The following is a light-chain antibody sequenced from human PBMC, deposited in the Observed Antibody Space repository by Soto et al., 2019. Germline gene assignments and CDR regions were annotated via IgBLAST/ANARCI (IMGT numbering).Light chain of an antibody. J-gene: IGLJ1*01. CDR2: DVS. Sequence: QSVLTQPRSVSGSPGQSVTISCTGTSSDVGGYNYVSWYQQFPGKAPKLMIYDVSKRPSGVPDRFSGSKSGNTASLTISGLQPDDEADYYCCSYAGTFYVFGTGTQLTVL. V-gene: IGLV2-11*01. CDR1: SSDVGGYNY. CDR3: CSYAGTFYV.